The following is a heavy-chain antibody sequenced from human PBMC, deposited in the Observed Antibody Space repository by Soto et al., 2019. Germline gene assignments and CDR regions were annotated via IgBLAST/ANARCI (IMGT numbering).Heavy chain of an antibody. CDR3: ARLYCSSTSCFRDFDY. V-gene: IGHV4-31*03. J-gene: IGHJ4*02. CDR1: GGSISSGGYY. CDR2: IYYSGST. D-gene: IGHD2-2*01. Sequence: SETLSLTCTVSGGSISSGGYYWIWIRHHPGKGLEWIGYIYYSGSTYYNPSLKSRVTISVDTSKNQFSLKLSSVTAADTAVYYCARLYCSSTSCFRDFDYWGQGTLVTVSS.